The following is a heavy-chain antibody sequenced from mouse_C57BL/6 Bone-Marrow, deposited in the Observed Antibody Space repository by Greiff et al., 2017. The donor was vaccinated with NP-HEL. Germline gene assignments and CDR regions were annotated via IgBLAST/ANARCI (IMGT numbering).Heavy chain of an antibody. J-gene: IGHJ3*01. CDR1: GFTFSDYY. Sequence: DVMLVESGGGLVQPGGSLKLSCAASGFTFSDYYMYWVRQTPEKRLEWVAYISNGGGSTYYPDTVKGSFTISRDNAKNTLYLQMSRLKSEDTAMYYCARQDYGGFAYWGQGTLVTVSA. CDR3: ARQDYGGFAY. CDR2: ISNGGGST. D-gene: IGHD1-1*01. V-gene: IGHV5-12*01.